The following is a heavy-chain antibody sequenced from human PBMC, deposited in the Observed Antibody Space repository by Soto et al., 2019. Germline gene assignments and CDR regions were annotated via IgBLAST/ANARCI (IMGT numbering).Heavy chain of an antibody. J-gene: IGHJ5*01. CDR1: GDSVSSNSAV. Sequence: SQTLSLTCVISGDSVSSNSAVWNWIRQSSSRGLEWLGRTYYRSKWYNDYAVSVKGRITINPDTSNNQLSLQLNSVTPDDTAVYYCARLIGNSWLDSWGQGTLVTVSS. CDR2: TYYRSKWYN. CDR3: ARLIGNSWLDS. D-gene: IGHD2-8*01. V-gene: IGHV6-1*01.